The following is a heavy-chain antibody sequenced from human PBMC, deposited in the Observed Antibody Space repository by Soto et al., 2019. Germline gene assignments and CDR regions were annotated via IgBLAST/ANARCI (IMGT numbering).Heavy chain of an antibody. Sequence: SETLSLTCTVSGGSISSSRYFWGWIRQPPGKGLEWIANIYYSGTTDYNPSLKSRITIFVATSKNQFSLKLSSVTAAGTAIYYCARQAGGGRIYYGMDVWGQGTTVTVSS. CDR2: IYYSGTT. V-gene: IGHV4-39*01. J-gene: IGHJ6*02. CDR3: ARQAGGGRIYYGMDV. D-gene: IGHD2-15*01. CDR1: GGSISSSRYF.